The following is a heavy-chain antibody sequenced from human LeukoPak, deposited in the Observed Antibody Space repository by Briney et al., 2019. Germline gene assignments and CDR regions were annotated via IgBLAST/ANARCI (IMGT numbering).Heavy chain of an antibody. CDR1: GFTFSSYA. V-gene: IGHV3-30-3*01. Sequence: GGSLRLSCAASGFTFSSYAMHWVRQAPGKGLEWVAVISYDGSNKYYADSVKGRFTISRDNSKNTLYLQMNSLRAEDTAVYYCASGDCSSTSCPPIFDYWGQGTLVTVSS. CDR2: ISYDGSNK. CDR3: ASGDCSSTSCPPIFDY. D-gene: IGHD2-2*01. J-gene: IGHJ4*02.